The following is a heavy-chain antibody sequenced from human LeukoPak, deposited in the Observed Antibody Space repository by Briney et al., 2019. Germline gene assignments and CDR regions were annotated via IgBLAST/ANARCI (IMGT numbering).Heavy chain of an antibody. CDR2: ISRRDDYT. V-gene: IGHV3-23*01. Sequence: KSGGSLRLSCAASGFAFSSYAMSWVRQPPGKGLEWVSVISRRDDYTYYADSVKGRFTISRDNSKNTLYPQMNTLRAEDTAVYYCANDYRSGSFHDFWGQGTLVTVSS. CDR1: GFAFSSYA. CDR3: ANDYRSGSFHDF. D-gene: IGHD3-10*01. J-gene: IGHJ4*02.